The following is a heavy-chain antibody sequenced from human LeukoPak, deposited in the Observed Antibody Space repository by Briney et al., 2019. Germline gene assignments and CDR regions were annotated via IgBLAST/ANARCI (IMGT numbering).Heavy chain of an antibody. D-gene: IGHD3-10*01. CDR3: ARGPNLRGVIGIPYYYYGMDV. V-gene: IGHV4-4*07. J-gene: IGHJ6*02. CDR1: GGSISSYY. Sequence: SETLSLTCTVSGGSISSYYWSWIRQPAGKGLEWIGRIYTSGSTNYNPSLKSRVTMSVDTSKNQFSLKLSSVTAADTVVYYCARGPNLRGVIGIPYYYYGMDVWGQGTTVTVSS. CDR2: IYTSGST.